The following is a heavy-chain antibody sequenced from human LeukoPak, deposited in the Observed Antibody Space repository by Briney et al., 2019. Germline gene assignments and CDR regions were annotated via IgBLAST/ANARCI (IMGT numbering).Heavy chain of an antibody. CDR2: INPSGGST. J-gene: IGHJ3*02. CDR1: GYTFTSYY. V-gene: IGHV1-46*01. Sequence: ASVKVSCKASGYTFTSYYMHWVRQAPGQGLEWMGIINPSGGSTSYAQKFQGRVTMTRDTSTSTVYMELSSLRSEDTAVYYCASGGGITGTTGAFDIWGLGTMVTVSS. D-gene: IGHD1-20*01. CDR3: ASGGGITGTTGAFDI.